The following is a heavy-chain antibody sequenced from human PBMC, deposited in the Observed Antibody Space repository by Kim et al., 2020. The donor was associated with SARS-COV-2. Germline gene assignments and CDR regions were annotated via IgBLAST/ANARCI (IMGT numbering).Heavy chain of an antibody. V-gene: IGHV3-43*02. CDR2: ISGDGGST. D-gene: IGHD2-2*01. CDR3: AKGSGYCSSTRCPNHAYYYYGMDV. Sequence: GGSLRLSCAASGFTFDDYAMHWVRQAPGKGLEWVSLISGDGGSTYYADSVKGRFTISRDNSKNSLYLQMNSLRTEDTALYYCAKGSGYCSSTRCPNHAYYYYGMDVWGQGTTVTVSS. CDR1: GFTFDDYA. J-gene: IGHJ6*02.